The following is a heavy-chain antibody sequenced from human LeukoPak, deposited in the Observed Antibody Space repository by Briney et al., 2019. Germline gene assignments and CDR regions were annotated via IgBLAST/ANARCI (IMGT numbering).Heavy chain of an antibody. J-gene: IGHJ4*02. CDR1: GDSISRNNFC. D-gene: IGHD1-1*01. V-gene: IGHV4-39*07. CDR2: IYYSGST. CDR3: AGGRGYEPVVFYFDS. Sequence: SETLSLTCTVSGDSISRNNFCWGWIRQPPGKGLEWIGSIYYSGSTYYNPSLRSRVTISLDTSKDQFSLKLTSVTAADTAIYYCAGGRGYEPVVFYFDSWGQGTQVTVSS.